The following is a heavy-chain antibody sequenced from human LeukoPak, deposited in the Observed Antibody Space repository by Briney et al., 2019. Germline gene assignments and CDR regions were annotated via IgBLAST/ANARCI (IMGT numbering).Heavy chain of an antibody. V-gene: IGHV3-11*01. CDR3: ARDGYYDILTGYLNYYGMDV. J-gene: IGHJ6*02. D-gene: IGHD3-9*01. CDR2: ISSSGSTI. CDR1: GFTFSDYY. Sequence: GGSLRLSCAASGFTFSDYYMSWIRQAPGKGLEWVSYISSSGSTIYYADSVKGRFTISRDNAKNSLYLQMNSLRAEDTAVYYCARDGYYDILTGYLNYYGMDVWGQGTTVTVSS.